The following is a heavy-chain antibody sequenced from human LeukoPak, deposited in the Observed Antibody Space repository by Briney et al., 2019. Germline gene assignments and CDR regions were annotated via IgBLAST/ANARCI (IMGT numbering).Heavy chain of an antibody. D-gene: IGHD6-13*01. J-gene: IGHJ4*02. CDR1: GFTFSSYA. CDR3: ARVVGSSWDRPYFDY. Sequence: GGSLRLSCAASGFTFSSYAMSWVRQAPGKGLEWVSAISGSGGSTYYADSVKGRFTISRDNSKNTLYLQMNSLRAEDTAVYYCARVVGSSWDRPYFDYWGQGTLVTVSS. V-gene: IGHV3-23*01. CDR2: ISGSGGST.